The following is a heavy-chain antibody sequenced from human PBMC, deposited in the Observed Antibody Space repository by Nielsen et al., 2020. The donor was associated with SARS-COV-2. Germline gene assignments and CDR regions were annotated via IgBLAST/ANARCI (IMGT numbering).Heavy chain of an antibody. D-gene: IGHD1-26*01. J-gene: IGHJ6*03. V-gene: IGHV1-8*01. Sequence: WVRQAPGQGLEWMGWIDPNSGNTGYAQKFQGRVTLTRNTAITTTYMELSSLRSDDTAVYYCARGIYSGSYYVYYYYYMDVWGKGTTVTVSS. CDR3: ARGIYSGSYYVYYYYYMDV. CDR2: IDPNSGNT.